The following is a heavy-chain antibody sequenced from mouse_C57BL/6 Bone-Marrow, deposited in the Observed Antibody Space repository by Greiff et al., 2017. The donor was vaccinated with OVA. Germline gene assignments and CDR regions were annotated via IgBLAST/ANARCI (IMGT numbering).Heavy chain of an antibody. D-gene: IGHD1-1*01. V-gene: IGHV5-17*01. J-gene: IGHJ1*03. CDR2: ISSGSSTI. Sequence: EVKVVESGGGLVKPGGSLKLSCAASGFTFSDYGMHWVRQAPEKGLEWVAYISSGSSTIYYADTVKGRFTISRDNAKNTLFLQMTSLRSEDTAMYYCARRGIYYYGSSPHWYFDVWGTGTTVTVSS. CDR1: GFTFSDYG. CDR3: ARRGIYYYGSSPHWYFDV.